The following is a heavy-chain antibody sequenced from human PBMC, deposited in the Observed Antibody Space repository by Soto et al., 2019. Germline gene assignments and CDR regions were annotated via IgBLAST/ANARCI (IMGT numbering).Heavy chain of an antibody. CDR3: AKELQRGMDV. CDR1: GYTFSVYH. D-gene: IGHD4-4*01. V-gene: IGHV1-2*02. Sequence: GASVEVSCKASGYTFSVYHMHWVRQAPGQGLEWMGWVHPNSGGTNYAQSFEGRVTMTRDTSINTADMELSRLTSDDTAVYYCAKELQRGMDVWGQGTTVTVSS. J-gene: IGHJ6*02. CDR2: VHPNSGGT.